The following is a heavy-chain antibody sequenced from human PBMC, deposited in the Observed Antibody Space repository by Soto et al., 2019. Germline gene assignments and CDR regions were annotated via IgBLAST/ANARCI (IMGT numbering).Heavy chain of an antibody. Sequence: PSPTLSLTCAISGDSVSSNSAAWNWIRQSPSRGLEWLGRTYYRSKWYNDYAVSVKSRITINPDTSKNQFSLQLNSVTPEDTAVYYCARDDLSPYSSSSGGYFDYWGQGTLVTVSS. CDR3: ARDDLSPYSSSSGGYFDY. V-gene: IGHV6-1*01. CDR1: GDSVSSNSAA. D-gene: IGHD6-6*01. J-gene: IGHJ4*02. CDR2: TYYRSKWYN.